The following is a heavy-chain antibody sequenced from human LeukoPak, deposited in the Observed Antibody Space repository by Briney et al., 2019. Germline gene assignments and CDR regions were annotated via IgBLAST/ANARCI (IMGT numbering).Heavy chain of an antibody. V-gene: IGHV1-46*01. D-gene: IGHD3-10*01. Sequence: ASVEVSCKASGYTFTSYYMHWVRQAPGQGLEWMGIINPSGGSTSYAQKFQGRVTMTRDTSTSTVYMELSSLRSEDTAVYYCARGSGSYYNVVDYFDYWGQGTLVTVSS. CDR3: ARGSGSYYNVVDYFDY. CDR1: GYTFTSYY. CDR2: INPSGGST. J-gene: IGHJ4*02.